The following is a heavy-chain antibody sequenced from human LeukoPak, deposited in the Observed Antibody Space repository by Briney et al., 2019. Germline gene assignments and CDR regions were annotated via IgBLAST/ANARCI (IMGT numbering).Heavy chain of an antibody. CDR3: ARDGDKWELLRFDP. CDR2: MSYSGST. Sequence: NPSETLSLTCTVSGGSVSSYYWSWIRQTPEKGLEWIGYMSYSGSTYYNPSLKSRVTISVDTSKNQFSLKLSSVTAADTAVYYCARDGDKWELLRFDPWGQGTLVTVSS. J-gene: IGHJ5*02. V-gene: IGHV4-59*02. D-gene: IGHD1-26*01. CDR1: GGSVSSYY.